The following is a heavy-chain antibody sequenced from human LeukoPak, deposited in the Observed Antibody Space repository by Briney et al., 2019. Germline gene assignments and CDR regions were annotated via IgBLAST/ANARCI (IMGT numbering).Heavy chain of an antibody. CDR3: AREKTTVTTPWFDP. CDR2: IKQDGSEK. V-gene: IGHV3-7*01. D-gene: IGHD4-17*01. Sequence: GGSLRLSCAASGFTFSSYWMSWVRQAPGKGLEWVANIKQDGSEKYYVDSVKGRLTISRDNAKNSLYLQMNSLRAEDTAVYYCAREKTTVTTPWFDPWGQGTLVTVSS. CDR1: GFTFSSYW. J-gene: IGHJ5*02.